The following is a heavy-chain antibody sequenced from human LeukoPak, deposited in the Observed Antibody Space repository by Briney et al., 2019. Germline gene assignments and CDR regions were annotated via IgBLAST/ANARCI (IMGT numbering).Heavy chain of an antibody. CDR3: AKVGYGWYEVDY. V-gene: IGHV3-30*02. J-gene: IGHJ4*02. Sequence: PGGSLRLSCAASGFTFSRYWMTWVRQAPGKGLDWVAFIRFDGSEGYYADSVKDRFTVSRDNSKNTLYLQMNSLRAEDTAVYYCAKVGYGWYEVDYWGQGTLVTVSS. D-gene: IGHD6-19*01. CDR1: GFTFSRYW. CDR2: IRFDGSEG.